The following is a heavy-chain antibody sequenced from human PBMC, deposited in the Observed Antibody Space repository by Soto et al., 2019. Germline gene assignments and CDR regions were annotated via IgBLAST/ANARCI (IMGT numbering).Heavy chain of an antibody. Sequence: QVQLQQWGAGLLKPSETLSLTCAVYGGSFSGYYWSWIRQPPGKGLEWIGEINHSGSTNYNPSLKSRVTISVDTSKKQFSLKLSSVTAADTAVYYCARLYYDFWSGYSENDYWGQGTLVTVSS. CDR3: ARLYYDFWSGYSENDY. CDR1: GGSFSGYY. V-gene: IGHV4-34*01. J-gene: IGHJ4*02. D-gene: IGHD3-3*01. CDR2: INHSGST.